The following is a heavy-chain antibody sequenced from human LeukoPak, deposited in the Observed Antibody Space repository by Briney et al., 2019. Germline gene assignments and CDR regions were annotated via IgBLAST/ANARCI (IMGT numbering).Heavy chain of an antibody. Sequence: GGSLRLSCAASGFTFSSYSMNWVRQAPGKGLEWVSSISSSSSYIYYADSVKGRFTISRDNAKNSLYLQMYSLRAEDTAVYYCARPPSSTSFSPFDYWGQGTLVTVSS. CDR1: GFTFSSYS. D-gene: IGHD2-2*01. J-gene: IGHJ4*02. V-gene: IGHV3-21*01. CDR2: ISSSSSYI. CDR3: ARPPSSTSFSPFDY.